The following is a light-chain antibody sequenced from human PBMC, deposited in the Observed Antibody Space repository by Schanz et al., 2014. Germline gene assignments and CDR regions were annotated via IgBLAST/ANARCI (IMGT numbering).Light chain of an antibody. CDR2: EGT. CDR1: ASDVGGYNY. CDR3: SSYAGSTTSWV. V-gene: IGLV2-23*01. J-gene: IGLJ3*02. Sequence: QSALTQPASVSGSPGQSITISCTGNASDVGGYNYVSWYQQHPGKAPKLMIYEGTKRPSGVSDRFSGSKSANTVSLTISGLQAEDEADYYCSSYAGSTTSWVFGGGTKLTVL.